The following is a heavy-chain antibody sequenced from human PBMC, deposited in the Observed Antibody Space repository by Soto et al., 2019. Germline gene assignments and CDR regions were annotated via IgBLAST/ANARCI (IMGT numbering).Heavy chain of an antibody. J-gene: IGHJ4*02. CDR3: ARRYGDYFDF. Sequence: QVQLQESDPGLVKPSETLSLTCTVSGGSISSYYWSWIRQPPGRGLEWIGYIYYSGSTNYNPSLKXRVTISVDTSKNQFSLTLSSVTAADTAVYYCARRYGDYFDFWGQGTLVTVSS. V-gene: IGHV4-59*08. CDR2: IYYSGST. D-gene: IGHD4-17*01. CDR1: GGSISSYY.